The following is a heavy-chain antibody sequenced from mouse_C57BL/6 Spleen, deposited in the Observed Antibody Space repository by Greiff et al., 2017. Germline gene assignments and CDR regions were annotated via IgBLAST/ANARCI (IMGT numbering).Heavy chain of an antibody. CDR1: GYTFTSYW. V-gene: IGHV1-69*01. CDR2: IDPSDSYT. CDR3: ARSYYGSSPYYFDY. Sequence: QVQLQQPGAELVMPGASVKLSCKASGYTFTSYWMHWVKQRPGQGLEWIGEIDPSDSYTNYNQKFKGKSTLTVDKSSSTAYMQLSSLTSEDSAVYYCARSYYGSSPYYFDYWGQGTTLTVSS. J-gene: IGHJ2*01. D-gene: IGHD1-1*01.